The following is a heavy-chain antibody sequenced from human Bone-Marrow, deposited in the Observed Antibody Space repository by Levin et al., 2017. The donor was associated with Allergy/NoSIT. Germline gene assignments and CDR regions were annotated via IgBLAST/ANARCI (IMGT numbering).Heavy chain of an antibody. V-gene: IGHV3-66*02. Sequence: GGSLRLSCAVSGLIVSNNYMNWVRQAPGKGLEWVSVIYSDGSTYYGDSVKGRFTISRDNSRNTRYLQMNSLRVEDTGVYYCPRDDGSWGQGTLVTVSS. D-gene: IGHD3-16*01. CDR2: IYSDGST. CDR1: GLIVSNNY. CDR3: PRDDGS. J-gene: IGHJ4*02.